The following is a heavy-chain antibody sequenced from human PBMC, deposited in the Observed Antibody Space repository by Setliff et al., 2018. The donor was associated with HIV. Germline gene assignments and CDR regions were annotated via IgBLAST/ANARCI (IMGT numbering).Heavy chain of an antibody. Sequence: PSETLSLTCTVSGGSISSTNYFWGWIRQPPGKGLEWIGTIYYHGSTYYNPSLKSRVTISVDTPKNQFSLKLSSVTAADTAVYYCASPASGGSSGQYHYWGQGTLVTVSS. V-gene: IGHV4-39*01. J-gene: IGHJ4*02. CDR1: GGSISSTNYF. D-gene: IGHD6-19*01. CDR3: ASPASGGSSGQYHY. CDR2: IYYHGST.